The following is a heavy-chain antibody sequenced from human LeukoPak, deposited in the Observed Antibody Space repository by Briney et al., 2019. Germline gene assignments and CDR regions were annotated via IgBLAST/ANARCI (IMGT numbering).Heavy chain of an antibody. CDR2: ISSSSSYI. V-gene: IGHV3-21*01. Sequence: PGGSLRLSCAASGFTFSSYNMNWVRQAPGKGLEWVSSISSSSSYIYYADSVKGRFTISRDNAKNSLYLQMNSLRAEDTAVYYCARAKMATIIEAGYWGQGTLVTVSS. J-gene: IGHJ4*02. CDR3: ARAKMATIIEAGY. CDR1: GFTFSSYN. D-gene: IGHD5-24*01.